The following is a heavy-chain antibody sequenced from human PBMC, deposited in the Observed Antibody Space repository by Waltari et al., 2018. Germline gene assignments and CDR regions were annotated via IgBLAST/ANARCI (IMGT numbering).Heavy chain of an antibody. CDR1: GFTFGDYA. V-gene: IGHV3-49*04. CDR2: IRSKAYGGTT. D-gene: IGHD3-22*01. J-gene: IGHJ4*02. Sequence: EVQLVESGGGLVQPGRSLRLSCTASGFTFGDYAMSWVRQAPGKGLGWVGFIRSKAYGGTTEYAASVKGRFTISRDDSKSIAYLQMNSLKTEDTAVYYCTRDSRRYYDSSGYSDFDYWGQGTLVTVSS. CDR3: TRDSRRYYDSSGYSDFDY.